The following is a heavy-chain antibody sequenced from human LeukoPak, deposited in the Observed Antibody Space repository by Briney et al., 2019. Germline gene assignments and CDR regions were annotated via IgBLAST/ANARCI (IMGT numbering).Heavy chain of an antibody. CDR3: AKSWFDFDWLMSY. CDR1: GFTLSSYA. D-gene: IGHD3-9*01. Sequence: GGSLRLSCAASGFTLSSYAMSWVRQAPGKGLEWVSAISGSGGSTYYADSVKGRFTISRDNSKNTLYLQMNSLRAEDAAVYYCAKSWFDFDWLMSYWGQGTLVTVSS. J-gene: IGHJ4*02. V-gene: IGHV3-23*01. CDR2: ISGSGGST.